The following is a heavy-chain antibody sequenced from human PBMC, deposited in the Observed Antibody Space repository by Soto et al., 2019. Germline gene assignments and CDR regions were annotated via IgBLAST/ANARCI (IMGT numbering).Heavy chain of an antibody. V-gene: IGHV4-39*01. Sequence: SDTLSLSCTLSGGSISSSSYYWGWIRQPPGKGLEWIGSIYYNGRTYHNPSLKSRATISVDTSKNQFSLKLNSVTAADTAVYYCARRLYYYDSSDQPLGWFDPWGQGTLVTVSS. CDR3: ARRLYYYDSSDQPLGWFDP. CDR2: IYYNGRT. J-gene: IGHJ5*02. CDR1: GGSISSSSYY. D-gene: IGHD3-22*01.